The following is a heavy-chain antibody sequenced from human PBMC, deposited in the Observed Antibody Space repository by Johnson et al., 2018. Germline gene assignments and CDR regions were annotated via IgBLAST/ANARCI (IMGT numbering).Heavy chain of an antibody. CDR2: MNPNSGNT. CDR3: ARGTFYYDTRPYYYRH. J-gene: IGHJ1*01. CDR1: GYTFTRYD. D-gene: IGHD3-22*01. Sequence: QVQLVQSGAEVKKPGASXKVSCEASGYTFTRYDIHWVRQATGQGLEWMGWMNPNSGNTGYAQKFQGRVTMTRNTSISTAYMELSSLRSEDTAVYYCARGTFYYDTRPYYYRHWGQGTLVTVSS. V-gene: IGHV1-8*01.